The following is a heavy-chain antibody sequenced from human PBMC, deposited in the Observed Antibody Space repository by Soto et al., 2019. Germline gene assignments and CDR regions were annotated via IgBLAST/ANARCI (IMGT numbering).Heavy chain of an antibody. CDR1: GFTFSSYA. CDR3: ARGGGYYYDSRLSPPYPYFDY. D-gene: IGHD3-22*01. V-gene: IGHV3-30-3*01. J-gene: IGHJ4*02. Sequence: QVQLVESGGGVVQPGRSLRLSCAASGFTFSSYAMHWVRQAPGKGLEWVAVISYDGSNKYYADSVKGRFTISRDNSKNTLYLQMNSLRARETAVYYCARGGGYYYDSRLSPPYPYFDYWGQGTLVTVSS. CDR2: ISYDGSNK.